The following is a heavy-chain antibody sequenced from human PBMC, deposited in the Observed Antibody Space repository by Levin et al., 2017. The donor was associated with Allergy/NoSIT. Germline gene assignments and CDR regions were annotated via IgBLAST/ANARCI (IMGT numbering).Heavy chain of an antibody. CDR1: DGSISSGGLS. CDR2: IFQGENT. J-gene: IGHJ4*02. V-gene: IGHV4-30-2*01. Sequence: SETLSLTCAVSDGSISSGGLSWSWIRQPPGKGLEWIGYIFQGENTSYNPALKGRVSISVDRSKNHFSLKLTSVTAADTAVYYCASGGGATLAYWGQGTLVTVSS. CDR3: ASGGGATLAY. D-gene: IGHD3-10*01.